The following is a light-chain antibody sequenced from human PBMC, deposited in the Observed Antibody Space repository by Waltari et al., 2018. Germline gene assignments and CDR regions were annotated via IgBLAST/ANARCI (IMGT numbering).Light chain of an antibody. V-gene: IGKV3-11*01. CDR3: HQRANWPRT. Sequence: EIVLTQSPATLSLSPGQRATLSCRASQSVSYSLAGYQQKPGQAPRLLIYDTSNRATGIPARFSGSGSGTDFTLTISSLEPEDSAVYYCHQRANWPRTFGQGTKVEIK. CDR1: QSVSYS. CDR2: DTS. J-gene: IGKJ1*01.